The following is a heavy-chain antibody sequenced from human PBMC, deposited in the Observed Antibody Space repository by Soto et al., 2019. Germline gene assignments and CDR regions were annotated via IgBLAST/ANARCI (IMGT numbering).Heavy chain of an antibody. CDR1: GFTFSSYA. V-gene: IGHV3-23*01. J-gene: IGHJ4*02. Sequence: GGSLRLSCAASGFTFSSYAMSWVRQAPGKGLEWVSAISGSGGSTYYADSVKGRFTISRDNSKNTLYLQMNSLRAEDTAVYYCAKGRGVPAAIWVSAFDYWGQGTLVTDSS. CDR3: AKGRGVPAAIWVSAFDY. CDR2: ISGSGGST. D-gene: IGHD2-2*01.